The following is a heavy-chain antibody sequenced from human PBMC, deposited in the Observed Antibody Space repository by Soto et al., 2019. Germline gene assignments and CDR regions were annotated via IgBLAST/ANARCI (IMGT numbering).Heavy chain of an antibody. D-gene: IGHD2-8*02. Sequence: SETLSLTCTVSGGSISGYYWSWIRQPPGKGLEWIGYIYYSGTTNYDPSLKSRVTMLVDTSKNQFSLKLSSVTAADTAVYYCARLTGGTYLSFYYYIGVWGKGTTVTVSS. J-gene: IGHJ6*03. CDR3: ARLTGGTYLSFYYYIGV. CDR1: GGSISGYY. V-gene: IGHV4-59*01. CDR2: IYYSGTT.